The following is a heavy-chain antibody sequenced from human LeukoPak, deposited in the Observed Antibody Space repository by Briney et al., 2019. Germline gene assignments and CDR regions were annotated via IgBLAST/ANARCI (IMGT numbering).Heavy chain of an antibody. CDR2: INYNGAIT. J-gene: IGHJ4*02. D-gene: IGHD3-3*02. V-gene: IGHV3-20*04. CDR3: ARDRLGPSFSVSHFDL. Sequence: GGSLRLSCATSGFTFVDYGLSWVRRAPGKGLEWLCAINYNGAITDYADSVKGRFTISRDNAKNSLYLRIDSLRAEDTALYYCARDRLGPSFSVSHFDLWGQGTLVTVSS. CDR1: GFTFVDYG.